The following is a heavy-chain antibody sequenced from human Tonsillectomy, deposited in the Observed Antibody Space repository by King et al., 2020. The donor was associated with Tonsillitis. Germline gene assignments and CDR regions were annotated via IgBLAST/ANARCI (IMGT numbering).Heavy chain of an antibody. J-gene: IGHJ4*02. Sequence: VQLVESGGGLAQPGGSLRLSCAASGFTFSDYAMAWVRQAPGKGLEWVSGISGGGASTHYTDSVRGRFTMSRENSKNTLYLDLRNLRANETALYYCAKAILNSQSQWLVPVDFWGQGTLVIVSS. V-gene: IGHV3-23*04. CDR3: AKAILNSQSQWLVPVDF. CDR2: ISGGGAST. D-gene: IGHD6-19*01. CDR1: GFTFSDYA.